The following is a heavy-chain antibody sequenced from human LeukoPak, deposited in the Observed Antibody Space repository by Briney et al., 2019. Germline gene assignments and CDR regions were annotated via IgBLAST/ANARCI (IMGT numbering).Heavy chain of an antibody. Sequence: SETLSLTCAVYGGSFSGYYWSWIRQPPGKGLEWIGEINHSGSTNYNPSLKSRVTISVGTSKNQFSLKLSSVTAADTAVYYCARATYSSSWFYWGQGTLVTVSS. J-gene: IGHJ4*02. V-gene: IGHV4-34*01. CDR3: ARATYSSSWFY. CDR2: INHSGST. CDR1: GGSFSGYY. D-gene: IGHD6-13*01.